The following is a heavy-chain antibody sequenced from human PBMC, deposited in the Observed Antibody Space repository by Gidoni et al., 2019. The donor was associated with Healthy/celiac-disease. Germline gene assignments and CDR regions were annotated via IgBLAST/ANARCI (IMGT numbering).Heavy chain of an antibody. D-gene: IGHD4-17*01. CDR2: IYHSGST. CDR3: ARERVTTYAFDI. V-gene: IGHV4-4*02. J-gene: IGHJ3*02. CDR1: GGSISSSNW. Sequence: QVQLQESGPGLVKPSGTLSLTCAVSGGSISSSNWWSWVRQPPGKRLEWIGEIYHSGSTNYNSSLKSRVTISVDKSMNQFSLKLSSVTAADTAVYYCARERVTTYAFDIWGQGTMVTVSS.